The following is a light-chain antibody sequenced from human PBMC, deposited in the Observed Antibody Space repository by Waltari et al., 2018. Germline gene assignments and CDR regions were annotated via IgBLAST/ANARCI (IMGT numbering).Light chain of an antibody. V-gene: IGKV1-27*01. Sequence: DIQMTQSPSSLSASVGDRVTITCRASQGISYYLAWYQQKPGKVPKLLINAASTLPTGVPSRFRGSGSGKEFTLTISSLQAEDVATYYCPNYNSAPYTFGQGTKLEIK. CDR3: PNYNSAPYT. CDR2: AAS. CDR1: QGISYY. J-gene: IGKJ2*01.